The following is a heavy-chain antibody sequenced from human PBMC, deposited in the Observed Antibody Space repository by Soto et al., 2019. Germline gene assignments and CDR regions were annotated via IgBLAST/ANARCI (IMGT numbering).Heavy chain of an antibody. Sequence: ASVKVSCKASGYTFTSYYMHWVRQAPGQGLEWMGIINPSGGSTSYAQKFQGRVTMTRDTSTSTVYMELSSLRSEDTAVYYCAGVEAAFDFGSYSSSWYAFDIWGQGTMVTVSS. J-gene: IGHJ3*02. CDR3: AGVEAAFDFGSYSSSWYAFDI. CDR2: INPSGGST. V-gene: IGHV1-46*03. D-gene: IGHD6-13*01. CDR1: GYTFTSYY.